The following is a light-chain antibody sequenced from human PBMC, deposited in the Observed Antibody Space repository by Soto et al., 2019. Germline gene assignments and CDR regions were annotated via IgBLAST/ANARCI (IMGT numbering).Light chain of an antibody. CDR2: DAT. V-gene: IGKV1-33*01. CDR3: QQYDNVPV. J-gene: IGKJ4*01. Sequence: DIQMTRSPSSLSASVGDRVTITCRASQDIRNHLNWYQQRPGRPPKLLIYDATYLQTGVPSRFSGSGSGTDFTFTVSSLQPEDFATYYCQQYDNVPVFGGGTKVELK. CDR1: QDIRNH.